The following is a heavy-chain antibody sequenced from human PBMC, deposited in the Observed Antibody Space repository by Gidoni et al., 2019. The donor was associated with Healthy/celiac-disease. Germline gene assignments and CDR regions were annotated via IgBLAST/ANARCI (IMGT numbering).Heavy chain of an antibody. CDR2: IWYDGSNK. CDR3: AREGGYGSGSFSTSPHYYYYGMDV. V-gene: IGHV3-33*01. J-gene: IGHJ6*02. Sequence: QVQLVESGGGVVQPGRSLRLSCAASGFTFSSYGMHWVRPAPGKGLEWVAVIWYDGSNKYYADSVKGRFTISRDNSKNTLYLQMNSLRAEDTAVYYCAREGGYGSGSFSTSPHYYYYGMDVWGQGTTVTVSS. D-gene: IGHD3-10*01. CDR1: GFTFSSYG.